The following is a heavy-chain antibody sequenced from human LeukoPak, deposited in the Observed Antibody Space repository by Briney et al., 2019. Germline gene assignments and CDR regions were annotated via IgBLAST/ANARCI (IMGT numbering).Heavy chain of an antibody. D-gene: IGHD3-3*01. CDR1: GFTFSSYA. CDR3: ARGYDFWSGYREDAFDI. J-gene: IGHJ3*02. V-gene: IGHV3-20*04. CDR2: INWNGGST. Sequence: QTGGSLRLSCAASGFTFSSYAMSWVRQAPGKGLEWVSGINWNGGSTGYADSVKGRFTISRDNTKNSLYLQMNSLRAEDTALYYCARGYDFWSGYREDAFDIWGQGTMVTVSS.